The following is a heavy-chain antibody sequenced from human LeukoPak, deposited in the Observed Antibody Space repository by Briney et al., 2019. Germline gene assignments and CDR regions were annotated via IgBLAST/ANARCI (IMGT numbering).Heavy chain of an antibody. CDR3: ARSDIVVVPAAIGWFDP. Sequence: PSETLSLTCTVSGGSISSYYWSWIRQPPGKGLEWIGYIYYSGSTNYNPSLKSRVTISVDTSKNQFSLKLSSVTAADTAVYYCARSDIVVVPAAIGWFDPWGQGTLVTVSS. CDR2: IYYSGST. V-gene: IGHV4-59*01. CDR1: GGSISSYY. J-gene: IGHJ5*02. D-gene: IGHD2-2*02.